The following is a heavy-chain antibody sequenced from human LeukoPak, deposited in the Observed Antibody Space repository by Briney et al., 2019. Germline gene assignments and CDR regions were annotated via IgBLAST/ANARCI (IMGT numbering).Heavy chain of an antibody. CDR2: IDHSGST. CDR1: GGSFSGYY. D-gene: IGHD5-18*01. Sequence: SETLSLTCAVYGGSFSGYYWSWIRQSPGKGLEWIGEIDHSGSTNYNPSLKSRVTISVDTSKNQFSLKLSSVTAADTAVYYCARDRGGYRGLDYWGQGTLVTVSS. J-gene: IGHJ4*02. CDR3: ARDRGGYRGLDY. V-gene: IGHV4-34*01.